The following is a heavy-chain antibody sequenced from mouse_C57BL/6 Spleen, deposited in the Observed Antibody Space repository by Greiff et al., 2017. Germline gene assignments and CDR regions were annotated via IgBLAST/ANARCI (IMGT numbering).Heavy chain of an antibody. Sequence: QVQLQQSGAELARPGASVKMSCKASGYTFTSYTMHWVKQRPGQGLEWIGYINPSSGYTKYNQKFKDKATLTADKSSSTAYMQLSSLTSEDSAVYYCAREDYDGYYEAYWGKGTLVTVSA. J-gene: IGHJ3*01. CDR1: GYTFTSYT. CDR3: AREDYDGYYEAY. CDR2: INPSSGYT. D-gene: IGHD2-3*01. V-gene: IGHV1-4*01.